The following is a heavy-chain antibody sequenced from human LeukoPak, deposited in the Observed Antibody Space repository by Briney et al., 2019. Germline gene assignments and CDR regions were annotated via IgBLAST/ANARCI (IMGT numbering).Heavy chain of an antibody. V-gene: IGHV4-4*07. J-gene: IGHJ5*02. CDR3: ARGLNYDFWSGYNAGNWFDP. Sequence: PSETLSLTCTVSGGSISSYYWSWIRQPAGKGLEWIGRIYTSGSTNYNPSLKSRVTMSVDTSKNQFSLKLSSVTAADTAVYYCARGLNYDFWSGYNAGNWFDPWGQGTLVTVSS. D-gene: IGHD3-3*01. CDR2: IYTSGST. CDR1: GGSISSYY.